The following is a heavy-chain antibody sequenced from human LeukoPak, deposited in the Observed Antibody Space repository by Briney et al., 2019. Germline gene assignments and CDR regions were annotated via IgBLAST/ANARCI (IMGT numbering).Heavy chain of an antibody. CDR1: GYTFTSYG. CDR2: ISAYNGNT. Sequence: ASVKVSCKASGYTFTSYGISWVRQAPGQGLEWMGWISAYNGNTNYAQKLHGRATMTTDTSTSTAYMELRSLRSDDTAVYYCARETKVVPVNYYYGMDVWGQGTTVTVSS. D-gene: IGHD2-2*01. CDR3: ARETKVVPVNYYYGMDV. J-gene: IGHJ6*02. V-gene: IGHV1-18*01.